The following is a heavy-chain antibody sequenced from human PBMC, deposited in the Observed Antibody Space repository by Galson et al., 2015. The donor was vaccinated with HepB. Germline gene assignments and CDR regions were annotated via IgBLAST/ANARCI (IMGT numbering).Heavy chain of an antibody. J-gene: IGHJ3*01. CDR3: ARDGVRDVFEF. Sequence: SLRLSCAGSGFTFSSYALHWVRQAPGKGLEYVSVISDDGVNTYYADSVKGRFTISRDNSKNTLYFQMISLRVDDTAVYYCARDGVRDVFEFWGQGTMVAVSS. CDR1: GFTFSSYA. V-gene: IGHV3-64*04. CDR2: ISDDGVNT. D-gene: IGHD3-3*01.